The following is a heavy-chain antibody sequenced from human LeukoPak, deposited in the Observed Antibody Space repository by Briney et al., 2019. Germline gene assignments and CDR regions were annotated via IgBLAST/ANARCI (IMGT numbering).Heavy chain of an antibody. V-gene: IGHV3-23*01. D-gene: IGHD3-22*01. J-gene: IGHJ3*02. CDR1: GFTFSSYA. Sequence: PGGSLRLSCAASGFTFSSYAMSWVRQAPGKGLEWDSAISGSGGSTYYADSVKGRFAISRDNSKNTLYLQMNSLRAEDTAVYYCAKDLYADDYYDSSGYPDAFDIWGQGTMVTVSS. CDR2: ISGSGGST. CDR3: AKDLYADDYYDSSGYPDAFDI.